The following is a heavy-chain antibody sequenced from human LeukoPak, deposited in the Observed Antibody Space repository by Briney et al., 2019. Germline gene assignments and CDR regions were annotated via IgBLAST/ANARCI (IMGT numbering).Heavy chain of an antibody. J-gene: IGHJ5*02. CDR2: IYGSGST. Sequence: SETLSLTCTVSGGSISRYYWSWIRQPAGKGLQWIGRIYGSGSTTYNPSLKSRLTMSVDTSKNHFSLKLNSVTAADTAVYYCARAPAGGDWFDPWGQGSLVTVSS. CDR1: GGSISRYY. V-gene: IGHV4-4*07. CDR3: ARAPAGGDWFDP. D-gene: IGHD3-10*01.